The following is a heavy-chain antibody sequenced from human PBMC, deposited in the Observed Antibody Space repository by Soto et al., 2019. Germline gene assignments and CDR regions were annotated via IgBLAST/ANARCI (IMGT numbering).Heavy chain of an antibody. Sequence: GGSLRLSCAASGFTFTSYSMNWVRQAPGKGLEWVSYIRGTTHYADSVKGRFTISRDNARCSLYLQMNSLRADDTAVYYCARDDSFAFDIWGQGTMVTVSS. CDR1: GFTFTSYS. D-gene: IGHD2-21*01. V-gene: IGHV3-48*01. CDR3: ARDDSFAFDI. CDR2: IRGTT. J-gene: IGHJ3*02.